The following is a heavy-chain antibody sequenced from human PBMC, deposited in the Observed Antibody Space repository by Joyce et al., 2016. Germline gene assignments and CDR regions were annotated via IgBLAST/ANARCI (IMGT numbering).Heavy chain of an antibody. CDR2: ISSSSSSI. CDR3: ARDRGGDCDV. Sequence: EVQLVESGGGLVKPGGSLRLSCAASGFTFSLYSMNWVRQAPGKGLEWVSSISSSSSSIYYAASVKGRFTISRDDAKNSLYLQMNSLRAEDTALYFCARDRGGDCDVWGKWTTVTVSS. CDR1: GFTFSLYS. D-gene: IGHD3-16*01. J-gene: IGHJ6*04. V-gene: IGHV3-21*01.